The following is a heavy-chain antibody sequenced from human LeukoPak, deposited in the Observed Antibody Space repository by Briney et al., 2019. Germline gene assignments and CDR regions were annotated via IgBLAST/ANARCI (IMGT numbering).Heavy chain of an antibody. CDR2: IWYDGSNK. J-gene: IGHJ4*02. CDR3: ARGGWGRASHRDFDY. CDR1: RFTFSSYW. V-gene: IGHV3-33*08. Sequence: AGGSLRLSCTASRFTFSSYWMTWVRQAPGKGLEWVAVIWYDGSNKYYADSVKGRFTISRDNSKNTLYLQMNSLRAEDTAVYYCARGGWGRASHRDFDYWGQGTLVTVSS. D-gene: IGHD3-16*01.